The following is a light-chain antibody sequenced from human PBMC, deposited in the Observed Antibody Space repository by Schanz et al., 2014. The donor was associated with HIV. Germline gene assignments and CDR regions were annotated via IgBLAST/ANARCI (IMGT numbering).Light chain of an antibody. CDR2: EVT. V-gene: IGLV2-8*01. Sequence: QSALTQPASLSGSPGQSVTISCTGTSSDVGRYKYVSWYQQHPGKAPKLMIYEVTQRPSGVPDRFSASKSGNTASLTISGLQTEDEADYYCSSYTSSSTLFGGGTKLTVL. CDR1: SSDVGRYKY. J-gene: IGLJ2*01. CDR3: SSYTSSSTL.